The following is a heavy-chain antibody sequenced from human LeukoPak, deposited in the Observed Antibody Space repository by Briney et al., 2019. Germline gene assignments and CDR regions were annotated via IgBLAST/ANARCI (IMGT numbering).Heavy chain of an antibody. CDR3: ARPRLPVVGTRWFDP. Sequence: GGSLRLSCAGSGFTFSAYAMSWVRQAPGKGLEWGSAIGSGSAGTHYADSVKGRFTIYRDDSKNTLYLQMNSLRAEDTAVYYCARPRLPVVGTRWFDPWGQGTLVTVSS. J-gene: IGHJ5*02. V-gene: IGHV3-23*01. CDR1: GFTFSAYA. CDR2: IGSGSAGT. D-gene: IGHD1-1*01.